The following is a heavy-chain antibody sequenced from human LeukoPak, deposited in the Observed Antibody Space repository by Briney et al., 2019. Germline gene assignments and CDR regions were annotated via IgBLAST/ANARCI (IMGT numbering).Heavy chain of an antibody. D-gene: IGHD2-21*01. J-gene: IGHJ4*02. CDR1: GDSLYPYY. Sequence: PSETLSLTCTVSGDSLYPYYWNWIRQPPGKGLEWTGFVYAAGATNYSPSLQSRVTIFVDTSKNQFSLKLTSVTAADTAVYYCARLQGDSTAIFDYWGQGTLVSVSS. CDR2: VYAAGAT. CDR3: ARLQGDSTAIFDY. V-gene: IGHV4-4*08.